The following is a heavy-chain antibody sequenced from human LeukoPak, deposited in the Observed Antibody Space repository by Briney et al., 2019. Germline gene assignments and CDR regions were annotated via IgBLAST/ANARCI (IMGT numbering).Heavy chain of an antibody. CDR2: ISGSGGSI. Sequence: GGSLRLSCAASGFTFSSYGMSWVRQAPGKGLEWVSAISGSGGSIYYADSVKGRFTISRDNSKNTLYLQMNSLRAEDTAVYYCARAVADDFWSGYFLGIWGQGTMVTVSS. CDR3: ARAVADDFWSGYFLGI. J-gene: IGHJ3*02. V-gene: IGHV3-23*01. CDR1: GFTFSSYG. D-gene: IGHD3-3*01.